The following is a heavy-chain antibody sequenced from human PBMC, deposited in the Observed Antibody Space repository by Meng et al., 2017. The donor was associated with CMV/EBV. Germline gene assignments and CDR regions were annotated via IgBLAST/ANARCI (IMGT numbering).Heavy chain of an antibody. Sequence: GESLKISCAASGFTFSDYYMSWIRQAPGKGLEWVSYISSSGSTIYYADSVKGRFTISRDNAKNSLYLQMNSLRAEDTAVYYCAREGRTYYYDSSGYYHVDNWFDPWGQGTLVTVSS. V-gene: IGHV3-11*01. D-gene: IGHD3-22*01. CDR3: AREGRTYYYDSSGYYHVDNWFDP. CDR1: GFTFSDYY. J-gene: IGHJ5*02. CDR2: ISSSGSTI.